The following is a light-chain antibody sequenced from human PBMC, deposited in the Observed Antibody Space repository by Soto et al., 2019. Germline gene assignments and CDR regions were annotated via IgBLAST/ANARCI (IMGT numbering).Light chain of an antibody. CDR3: SSYASSTTPYV. Sequence: QSALTQPASVSGAPGQSITISCTGNSSDVGSYNLVSWYQQHPGKAPKLMIYEGSKRPSGVSNRFSGSKSGNTASLTISGLQAEDEADYYCSSYASSTTPYVFGTGTKVTVL. V-gene: IGLV2-14*02. CDR1: SSDVGSYNL. J-gene: IGLJ1*01. CDR2: EGS.